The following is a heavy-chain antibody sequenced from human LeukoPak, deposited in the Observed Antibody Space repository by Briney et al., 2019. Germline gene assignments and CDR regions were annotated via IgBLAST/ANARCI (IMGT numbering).Heavy chain of an antibody. CDR1: GGSFSGYC. D-gene: IGHD7-27*01. CDR2: INHSGST. Sequence: PSETLSLTCAVYGGSFSGYCWSWIRQPPGKGLEWIGEINHSGSTNYNPSLKSRVTISVDTSKNQFSLKLSSVTAADTAVYFCARGFRGDNFDYWGQGTLVTVSS. J-gene: IGHJ4*02. V-gene: IGHV4-34*01. CDR3: ARGFRGDNFDY.